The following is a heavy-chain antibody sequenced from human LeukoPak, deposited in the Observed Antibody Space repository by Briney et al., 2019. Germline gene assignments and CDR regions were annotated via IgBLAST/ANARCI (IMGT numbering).Heavy chain of an antibody. CDR1: GGSISSYY. J-gene: IGHJ3*02. Sequence: KSSETLSLTCTVSGGSISSYYWGWIRQPPGKGLEWIGSIYHSGSTYYNPSLKSRVTISVDTSKNQFSLKLSSVTAADTAVYYCARVGWGYFGAFDIWGQGTMVTVSS. D-gene: IGHD3-9*01. CDR2: IYHSGST. CDR3: ARVGWGYFGAFDI. V-gene: IGHV4-38-2*02.